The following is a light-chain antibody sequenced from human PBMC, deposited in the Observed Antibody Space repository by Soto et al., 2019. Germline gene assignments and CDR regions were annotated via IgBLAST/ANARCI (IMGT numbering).Light chain of an antibody. Sequence: QSARSQPPSASGSLGQSVTISCTGTSSDAGGYKYVSWHQQHPGKAPKVMIYEVTKRPPGVPDRFSGSKSGNTASLTVSGLQAEDEADYYCSSFAGGGNPVLLGGGTKLTVL. CDR2: EVT. V-gene: IGLV2-8*01. CDR1: SSDAGGYKY. CDR3: SSFAGGGNPVL. J-gene: IGLJ2*01.